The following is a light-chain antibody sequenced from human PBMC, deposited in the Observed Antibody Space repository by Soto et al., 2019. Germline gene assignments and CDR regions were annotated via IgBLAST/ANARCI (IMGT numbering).Light chain of an antibody. CDR2: WAS. CDR1: ESVFYSFTNRNY. Sequence: DIVMTQSPDSLAVSLGERATINCKSSESVFYSFTNRNYLAWYQLKPGQPPKLLISWASTRESGVPDRFSGSGSGTDFTLTISSLQAEDVAVYCCQQYHTTPLTFSQGTKVEV. J-gene: IGKJ1*01. V-gene: IGKV4-1*01. CDR3: QQYHTTPLT.